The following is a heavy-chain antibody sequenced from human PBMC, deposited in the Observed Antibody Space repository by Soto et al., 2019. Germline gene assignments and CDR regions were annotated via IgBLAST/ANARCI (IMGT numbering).Heavy chain of an antibody. Sequence: QVQLVQSGAEVKKPGASVKVSCKASGYTFTSYGISWVRQAPGQGLEWMGWISAYNGNTNYAQKRQGRVTMTTDTSTSTAYMELRSLRSDDTAVYYCARDDSSGYLETYYYYYGMDVWGQGTTVTVSS. CDR2: ISAYNGNT. V-gene: IGHV1-18*01. J-gene: IGHJ6*02. D-gene: IGHD3-22*01. CDR3: ARDDSSGYLETYYYYYGMDV. CDR1: GYTFTSYG.